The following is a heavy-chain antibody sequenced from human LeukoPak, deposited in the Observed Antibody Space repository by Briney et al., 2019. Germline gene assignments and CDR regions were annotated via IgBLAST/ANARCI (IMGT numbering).Heavy chain of an antibody. J-gene: IGHJ3*02. CDR1: GGSVNSYY. CDR3: AKILGSGVWYGFDI. D-gene: IGHD7-27*01. Sequence: SETLSLTCSVSGGSVNSYYRSWIRQPPGKGLEWIGYIYTTGRTNYNPSLKSRVTISVDTSKNQFSLKLSSVTAADTAVYYCAKILGSGVWYGFDIWGQGTMVTVSS. V-gene: IGHV4-4*09. CDR2: IYTTGRT.